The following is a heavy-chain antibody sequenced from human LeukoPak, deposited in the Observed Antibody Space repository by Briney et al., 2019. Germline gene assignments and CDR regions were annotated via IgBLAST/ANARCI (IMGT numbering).Heavy chain of an antibody. D-gene: IGHD6-19*01. CDR1: GGTFSSYA. CDR2: IIPIFGTA. V-gene: IGHV1-69*13. CDR3: AREGYSSGWYAY. Sequence: ASVKVPCKASGGTFSSYAISWVRQAPGQGLEWMGGIIPIFGTANYAQKFQGRVTITADESTSTAYMELSSLRSEDTAVYYCAREGYSSGWYAYWGQGTLVTVSS. J-gene: IGHJ4*02.